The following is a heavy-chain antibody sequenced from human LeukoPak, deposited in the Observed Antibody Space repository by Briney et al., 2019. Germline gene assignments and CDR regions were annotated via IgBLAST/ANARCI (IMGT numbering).Heavy chain of an antibody. CDR3: ARVSGYGDYALDY. D-gene: IGHD4-17*01. CDR2: IYYSGST. J-gene: IGHJ4*02. V-gene: IGHV4-59*01. CDR1: GGSISSYY. Sequence: SETLSLTCTVSGGSISSYYWSWIRQPPGKGLEWIGYIYYSGSTNYNPSLKSRVTISVDTSKNQFSLKLSSVTAADTAVYYCARVSGYGDYALDYWGQGTLVTVSS.